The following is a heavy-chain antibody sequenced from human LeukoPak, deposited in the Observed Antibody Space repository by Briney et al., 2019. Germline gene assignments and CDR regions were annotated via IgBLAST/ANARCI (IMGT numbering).Heavy chain of an antibody. V-gene: IGHV4-34*01. Sequence: SETLSLTCAVYGGSFSGYYWSWIRQPPGKGLEWIGEINHGGSTNYNPSLKSRVTISVDTSKNQFSLTLSSVTAADTAVYYCARGDRDGYNRWGQGTLVTVSS. D-gene: IGHD5-24*01. CDR1: GGSFSGYY. J-gene: IGHJ4*02. CDR2: INHGGST. CDR3: ARGDRDGYNR.